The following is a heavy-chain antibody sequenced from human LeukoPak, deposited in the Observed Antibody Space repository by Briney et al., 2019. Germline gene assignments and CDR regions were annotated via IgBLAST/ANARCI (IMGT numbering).Heavy chain of an antibody. CDR2: INQDGSQN. D-gene: IGHD2-21*02. J-gene: IGHJ3*02. CDR3: AREVTASSFDI. CDR1: GFSFSDYW. V-gene: IGHV3-7*01. Sequence: PGGSLRLSCAASGFSFSDYWMSWVRQAPGRGLEWVGNINQDGSQNSSVDSVKGRFTISRDNAKNSLYLQMNSLGVEDTALYYCAREVTASSFDILGQGTMVTVSS.